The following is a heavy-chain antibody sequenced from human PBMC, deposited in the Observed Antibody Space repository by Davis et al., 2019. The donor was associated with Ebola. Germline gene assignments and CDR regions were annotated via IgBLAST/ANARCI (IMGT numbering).Heavy chain of an antibody. J-gene: IGHJ6*02. D-gene: IGHD4-17*01. CDR2: ISYDGSNK. CDR3: AKGDYGGGMDV. Sequence: PGGSLRLSCAASGFTFSSYGMHWVRQAPGKGLEWVAVISYDGSNKYYADSVKGRFTISRDNSKNTLYLQMNSLRAEDTAVYYCAKGDYGGGMDVWGQGTTVTVSS. CDR1: GFTFSSYG. V-gene: IGHV3-30*18.